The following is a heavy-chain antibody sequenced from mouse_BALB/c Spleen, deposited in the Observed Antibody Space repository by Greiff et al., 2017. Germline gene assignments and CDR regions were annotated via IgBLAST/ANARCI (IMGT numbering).Heavy chain of an antibody. Sequence: VQLQQSGAELARPGASVKLSCKASGYTFTSYWMQWVKQRPGQGLEWIGAIYPGDGDTRYTQKFKGKATLTADKSSSTAYMQLSSLASEDSAVYYCARGGIYDGFPMDDWGQGTSVTVSS. J-gene: IGHJ4*01. D-gene: IGHD2-3*01. CDR1: GYTFTSYW. V-gene: IGHV1-87*01. CDR3: ARGGIYDGFPMDD. CDR2: IYPGDGDT.